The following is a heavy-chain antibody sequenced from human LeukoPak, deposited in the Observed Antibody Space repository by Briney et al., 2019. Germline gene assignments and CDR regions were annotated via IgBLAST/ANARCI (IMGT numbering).Heavy chain of an antibody. CDR3: VRDGGVSGYDLLDY. V-gene: IGHV3-7*01. Sequence: GGSLRLSCAASGFTFSNYWMTRVRQAPGKGLEWVAHINQDGSEEHYMDSAKARFTISRDNAKNSLSLQMNSLRAEDTAVYYCVRDGGVSGYDLLDYWGQGTLVTVSS. J-gene: IGHJ4*02. D-gene: IGHD5-12*01. CDR2: INQDGSEE. CDR1: GFTFSNYW.